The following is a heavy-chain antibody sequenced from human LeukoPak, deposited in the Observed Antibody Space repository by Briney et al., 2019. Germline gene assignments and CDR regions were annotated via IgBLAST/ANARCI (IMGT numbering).Heavy chain of an antibody. CDR2: MMEDGSEK. D-gene: IGHD4-11*01. V-gene: IGHV3-7*01. CDR3: ARDRGYSNFDY. J-gene: IGHJ4*02. CDR1: GFTFSNYW. Sequence: GGSLRLSCAASGFTFSNYWMSWGRQAPGKGLEWVANMMEDGSEKNYVDSVKGRFTISRHNAEDSLYLQMNSLRAEDTAVYYCARDRGYSNFDYWSQGTLVTVSS.